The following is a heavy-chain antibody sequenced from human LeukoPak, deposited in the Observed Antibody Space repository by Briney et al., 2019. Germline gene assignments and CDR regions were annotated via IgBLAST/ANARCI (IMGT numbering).Heavy chain of an antibody. CDR3: VRDRHSSGWSTDREYYFDY. CDR2: IHSSGST. Sequence: SETLSLTCTVSGGSISSNSYYWGWFRQPPGKALEWIGSIHSSGSTYYNPSLKSRVTISLDTSKNQFSLKLSSVTAADTAVYYCVRDRHSSGWSTDREYYFDYWGQGTLVTVSS. J-gene: IGHJ4*02. CDR1: GGSISSNSYY. V-gene: IGHV4-39*07. D-gene: IGHD6-19*01.